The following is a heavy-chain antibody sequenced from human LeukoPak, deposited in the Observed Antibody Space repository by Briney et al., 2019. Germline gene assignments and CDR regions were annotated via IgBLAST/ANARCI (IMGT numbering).Heavy chain of an antibody. CDR3: SKDLTSDFGGDLDP. D-gene: IGHD3-10*01. CDR2: ISFDGSQK. V-gene: IGHV3-30*02. Sequence: PGGSLRLSCVASRFTFTGFAMHWVRQAPGKGLEWVALISFDGSQKYYADSVKGRFTISRDNSKSTVYLQMNSLRVEDAAVYYCSKDLTSDFGGDLDPWGQGTLVTVSS. CDR1: RFTFTGFA. J-gene: IGHJ5*02.